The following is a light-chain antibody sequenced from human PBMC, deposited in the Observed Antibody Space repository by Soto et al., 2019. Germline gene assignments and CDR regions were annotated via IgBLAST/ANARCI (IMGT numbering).Light chain of an antibody. J-gene: IGKJ1*01. CDR3: QQYNNWPPWT. Sequence: EIVMTQSPATLSVSPGERATLSCRASQSVSTNFAWYQQKPGQAPRLLVYGASTRATGIPARFSGSGSGTEFTLTIRSLQSEDFAVYYCQQYNNWPPWTFGQGPKVEIK. CDR1: QSVSTN. V-gene: IGKV3-15*01. CDR2: GAS.